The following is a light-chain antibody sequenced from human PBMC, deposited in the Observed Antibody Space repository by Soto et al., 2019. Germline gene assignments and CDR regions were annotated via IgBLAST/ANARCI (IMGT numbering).Light chain of an antibody. V-gene: IGKV1-5*01. CDR1: QSISSW. Sequence: DIQMTQSPSTLSASVGDRVTITCRASQSISSWLAWYQQKPGKAPKLLIYDASSLESGVPSRLSGSGSGTEFTLTISSLQPDDFATYYCQQYNSYSPEWTFGQGTKVEIK. CDR3: QQYNSYSPEWT. J-gene: IGKJ1*01. CDR2: DAS.